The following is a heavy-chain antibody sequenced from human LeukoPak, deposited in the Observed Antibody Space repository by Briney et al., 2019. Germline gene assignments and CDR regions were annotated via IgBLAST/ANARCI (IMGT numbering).Heavy chain of an antibody. J-gene: IGHJ4*02. D-gene: IGHD3/OR15-3a*01. CDR3: ARQTGSGLFILP. V-gene: IGHV4-39*01. Sequence: PSETLSLTCTVSGVSISSSNSYWGWIRQPPGKGLEWIGSIYYSGNTYYNASLKSQVSISIDTSKNRFSLKLTSVTAADTAVYYCARQTGSGLFILPGGQGTLITVSS. CDR2: IYYSGNT. CDR1: GVSISSSNSY.